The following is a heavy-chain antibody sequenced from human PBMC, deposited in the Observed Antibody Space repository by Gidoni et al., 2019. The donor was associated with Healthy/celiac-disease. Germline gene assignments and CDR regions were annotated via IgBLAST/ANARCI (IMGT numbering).Heavy chain of an antibody. CDR1: GFTFSSYW. CDR3: ARDRADSSGYPQGEGPKY. J-gene: IGHJ4*02. V-gene: IGHV3-74*01. Sequence: EVQLVESGGGLVQPGGSLRLSCAASGFTFSSYWMHWVRQAPGKGLVWVSRINSDGSSTSYADSVKGRFTISRDNAKNTLYLQMNSLRAEDTAVYYCARDRADSSGYPQGEGPKYWGQGTLVTVSS. CDR2: INSDGSST. D-gene: IGHD3-22*01.